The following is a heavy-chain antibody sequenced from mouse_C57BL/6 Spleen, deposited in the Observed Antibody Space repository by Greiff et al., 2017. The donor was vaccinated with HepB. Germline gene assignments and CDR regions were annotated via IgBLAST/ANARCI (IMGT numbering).Heavy chain of an antibody. CDR3: ARNYYDEGYYAMDY. V-gene: IGHV2-2*01. J-gene: IGHJ4*01. CDR1: GFSLTSYG. CDR2: IWSGGST. Sequence: VKLVESGPGLVQPSQSLSITCTVSGFSLTSYGVHWVRQSPGKGLEWLGVIWSGGSTDYNAAFISRLSISKDNSKSQVFFKMNSLQADDTAIYYCARNYYDEGYYAMDYWGQGTSVTVSS. D-gene: IGHD2-4*01.